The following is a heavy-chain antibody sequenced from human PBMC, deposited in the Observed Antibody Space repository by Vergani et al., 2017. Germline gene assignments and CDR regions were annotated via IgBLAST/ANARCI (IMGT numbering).Heavy chain of an antibody. CDR2: VYYTGST. CDR1: GAAIKDFY. V-gene: IGHV4-59*08. J-gene: IGHJ4*02. CDR3: ASSIQIPRGYTYGYFDC. Sequence: QVQLQESGPGLVKPSETLSLTCTVSGAAIKDFYWSWFRQPPGKGLEWIGYVYYTGSTTYNPSLKSRVTIFVDTSKNQFSLRLNSLTAADTAVYYCASSIQIPRGYTYGYFDCWGQGTLVTVSS. D-gene: IGHD5-18*01.